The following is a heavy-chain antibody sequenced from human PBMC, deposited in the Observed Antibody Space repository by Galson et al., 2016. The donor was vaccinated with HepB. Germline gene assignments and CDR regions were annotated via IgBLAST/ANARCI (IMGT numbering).Heavy chain of an antibody. CDR2: IYPGDSDT. D-gene: IGHD6-13*01. Sequence: QSGAEVKKPGESLKIFCKGSEYRFSTYWIAWVRQKPGKGLEWMGVIYPGDSDTSYSPSFQGRVTISVDKSMNTDFLQWSSLQASDTAIYYCARTFSNTWSTTPGYWGQGTLVTVSS. J-gene: IGHJ4*02. CDR1: EYRFSTYW. V-gene: IGHV5-51*01. CDR3: ARTFSNTWSTTPGY.